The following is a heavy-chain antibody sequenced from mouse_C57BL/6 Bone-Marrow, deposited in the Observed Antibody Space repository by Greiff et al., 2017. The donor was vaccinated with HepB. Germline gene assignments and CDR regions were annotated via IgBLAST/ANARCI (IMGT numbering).Heavy chain of an antibody. CDR3: ASRAGPYYFDY. CDR1: GYAFTNYL. D-gene: IGHD3-1*01. V-gene: IGHV1-54*01. J-gene: IGHJ2*01. CDR2: INPGSGGT. Sequence: QVQLQQSGAELVRPGTSVKLSCKASGYAFTNYLIEWVKQRPGQGLEWIGVINPGSGGTNYNEKFKGKATLTADKSSSTAYMQLSSLTSEDSAVYFCASRAGPYYFDYWGQGTTLTVSS.